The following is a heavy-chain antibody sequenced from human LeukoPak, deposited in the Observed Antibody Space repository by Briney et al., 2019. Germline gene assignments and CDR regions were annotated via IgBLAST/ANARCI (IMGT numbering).Heavy chain of an antibody. V-gene: IGHV3-53*01. CDR1: GFTVSSNY. J-gene: IGHJ3*02. CDR2: IYSGGST. CDR3: ARGGSYLSAFDI. Sequence: PGGSLRLSCAASGFTVSSNYMSWVRQAPGKGLEWVSIIYSGGSTFYADSVKGRFTISRDNSKNTLYLQMNSLRTEDTAVYYCARGGSYLSAFDIWGQGTMVTVSS. D-gene: IGHD1-26*01.